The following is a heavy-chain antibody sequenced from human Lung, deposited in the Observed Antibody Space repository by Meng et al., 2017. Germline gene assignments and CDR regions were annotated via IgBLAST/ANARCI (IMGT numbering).Heavy chain of an antibody. CDR3: TNDRLNH. J-gene: IGHJ1*01. D-gene: IGHD1-1*01. CDR1: GFTFTAHW. CDR2: INRDGTKP. Sequence: VQWVVSGGGLVPPGRPLRLSCAASGFTFTAHWMHWVRQGPGKGLVWVSRINRDGTKPTYADSVKGRFTISRDNAKNTLYLQMNNLRAEDTAFYYCTNDRLNHWGQGALVTVSS. V-gene: IGHV3-74*01.